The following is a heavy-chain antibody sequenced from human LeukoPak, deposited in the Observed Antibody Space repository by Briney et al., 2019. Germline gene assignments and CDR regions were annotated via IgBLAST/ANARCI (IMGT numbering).Heavy chain of an antibody. J-gene: IGHJ4*02. CDR2: IYYSGST. D-gene: IGHD5-18*01. CDR1: GGSISSYY. CDR3: ARHRIQLWFSFDY. Sequence: SETLSLTCTVSGGSISSYYWSWIRQPPGKGLEWMGYIYYSGSTNYNPSLKSQVTISVDTSKNQFSLKLSSVTAADTAVYYCARHRIQLWFSFDYWGQGTLVTVSS. V-gene: IGHV4-59*08.